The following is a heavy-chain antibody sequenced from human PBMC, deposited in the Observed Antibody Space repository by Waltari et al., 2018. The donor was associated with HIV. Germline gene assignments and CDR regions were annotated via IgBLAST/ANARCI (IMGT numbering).Heavy chain of an antibody. CDR2: VNHSGNI. J-gene: IGHJ4*02. CDR1: GGSFSGYY. Sequence: QVQLQQSGAGLLKPSETLSLTCTVSGGSFSGYYWSWIRQPPGPGREWIGEVNHSGNINYNPPLKSRRIISVDTSKSQFSLRLKSVTAADTAVYYCSREGYGGNPANDFDFWGQGTLVSVSS. V-gene: IGHV4-34*01. D-gene: IGHD2-15*01. CDR3: SREGYGGNPANDFDF.